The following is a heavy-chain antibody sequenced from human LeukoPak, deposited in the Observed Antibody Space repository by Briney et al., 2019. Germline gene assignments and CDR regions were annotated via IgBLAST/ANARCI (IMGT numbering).Heavy chain of an antibody. CDR2: ISSSSSYI. J-gene: IGHJ4*02. CDR1: GFTFSSYS. CDR3: ARTGVGFDY. Sequence: AGSLRLPCAASGFTFSSYSLNWVRQPPGKGLEWVSSISSSSSYIYYADSVKGRFTIARDNDKNSLYLQMNSLRAEDTAVYYWARTGVGFDYWGQGTLVTVSS. D-gene: IGHD3-10*01. V-gene: IGHV3-21*01.